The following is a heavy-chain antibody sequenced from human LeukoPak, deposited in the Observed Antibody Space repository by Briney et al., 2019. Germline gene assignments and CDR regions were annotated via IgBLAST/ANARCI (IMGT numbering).Heavy chain of an antibody. J-gene: IGHJ4*02. V-gene: IGHV3-23*01. Sequence: GGSLRLSCAASGFTFSSYAMRWVRQAPGKGLEWVSAISGSGGSTYYADSVKGRFTISRDNSKNTLYLQMNSLRAEDTAVYYCANGKYSSSWIYWGQGTLVTVSS. CDR3: ANGKYSSSWIY. D-gene: IGHD6-13*01. CDR1: GFTFSSYA. CDR2: ISGSGGST.